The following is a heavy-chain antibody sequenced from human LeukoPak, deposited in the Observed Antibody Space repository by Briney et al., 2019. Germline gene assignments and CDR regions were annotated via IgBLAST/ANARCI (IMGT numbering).Heavy chain of an antibody. CDR2: IYYSGST. CDR1: GGSISSYS. CDR3: ARVYYSNSYDYWYFDL. J-gene: IGHJ2*01. V-gene: IGHV4-59*01. Sequence: SETLSLTCTVSGGSISSYSWSWIRQPPGKGLEWIAYIYYSGSTNYNPSLKSRVTISVDTSKNQFSLKLSSVTAADTAVYYCARVYYSNSYDYWYFDLWGRGTLVTVSS. D-gene: IGHD6-13*01.